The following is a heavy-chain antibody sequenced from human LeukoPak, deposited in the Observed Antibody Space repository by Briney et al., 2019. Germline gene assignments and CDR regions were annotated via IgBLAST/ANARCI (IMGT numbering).Heavy chain of an antibody. CDR1: GYTFTGYF. Sequence: ASVKVSCKASGYTFTGYFIQWVRQAPGQGLEWMGWINPNSGGTNYAQKFQGRVTMTRDTSIGTAYMELSRLRSDDTAVYYCARVLYSSDWDYWGQGTLVTVSS. CDR3: ARVLYSSDWDY. J-gene: IGHJ4*02. V-gene: IGHV1-2*02. D-gene: IGHD6-19*01. CDR2: INPNSGGT.